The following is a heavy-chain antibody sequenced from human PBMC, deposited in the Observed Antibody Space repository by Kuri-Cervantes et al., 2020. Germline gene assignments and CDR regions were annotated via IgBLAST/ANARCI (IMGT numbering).Heavy chain of an antibody. CDR3: ARDMVVVTANHIKGDAFDI. CDR2: IWYDGSNK. V-gene: IGHV3-33*01. J-gene: IGHJ3*02. CDR1: GFTFSSYG. D-gene: IGHD2-21*02. Sequence: GESLKISCAASGFTFSSYGMHWVRQAPGKGLEWVAVIWYDGSNKYYADSVKGRFTISRDNSKNTLYLQMNSLRAEDTAVYYCARDMVVVTANHIKGDAFDIWGQGTMVTVSS.